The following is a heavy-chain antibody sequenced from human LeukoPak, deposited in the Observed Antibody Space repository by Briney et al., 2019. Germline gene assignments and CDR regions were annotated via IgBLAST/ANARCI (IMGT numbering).Heavy chain of an antibody. J-gene: IGHJ6*02. Sequence: GGSLRLSCAASGFTFSSYAMSWVRQAPGKGLEWVSAISGSGGSTYYADSVKGRFTISRDNSKNTLYLQMNSLRAEDTAVYYCAKEGPLLWFGELLGPYGMDVWGQGTTVTVS. CDR1: GFTFSSYA. D-gene: IGHD3-10*01. CDR3: AKEGPLLWFGELLGPYGMDV. CDR2: ISGSGGST. V-gene: IGHV3-23*01.